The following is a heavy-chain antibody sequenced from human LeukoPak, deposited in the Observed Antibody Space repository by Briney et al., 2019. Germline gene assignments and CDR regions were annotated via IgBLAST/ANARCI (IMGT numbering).Heavy chain of an antibody. Sequence: GGSLRLSCAASGFTFSSYAMSWVRQAPGKGLEWVSAISASGLTTYYADSVKGRFSISRDNSKNTLYLQMSSLRADDTAVYYCAKEPREYCSRTSCPNWIAAWGRGPLVTVSS. V-gene: IGHV3-23*01. D-gene: IGHD2-2*01. CDR2: ISASGLTT. J-gene: IGHJ5*02. CDR3: AKEPREYCSRTSCPNWIAA. CDR1: GFTFSSYA.